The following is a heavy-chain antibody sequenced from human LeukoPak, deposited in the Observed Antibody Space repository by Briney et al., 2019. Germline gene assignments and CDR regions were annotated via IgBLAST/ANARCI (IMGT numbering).Heavy chain of an antibody. V-gene: IGHV4-34*01. J-gene: IGHJ4*02. D-gene: IGHD3-22*01. CDR1: GGSFSGYY. CDR2: INHSGST. CDR3: ASGDSSGYYYSAGRDFDY. Sequence: PSETLSLTCAVYGGSFSGYYWSWIRQPPGKGLEWLGEINHSGSTNYNPSLKSRVTISVDTSKNQFSLKLSSVTAADTAVYYCASGDSSGYYYSAGRDFDYWGQGTLVTVSS.